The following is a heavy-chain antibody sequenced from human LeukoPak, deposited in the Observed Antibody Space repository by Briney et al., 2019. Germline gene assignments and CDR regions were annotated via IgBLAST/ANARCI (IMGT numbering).Heavy chain of an antibody. CDR3: ARGVVRDNYYYYYYMDV. V-gene: IGHV4-38-2*02. J-gene: IGHJ6*03. CDR1: GYSISSGYY. CDR2: IYHSGST. D-gene: IGHD3-10*01. Sequence: SETLSLTCTVSGYSISSGYYWGWIRQPPGKGLEWIGSIYHSGSTYYNPSLKSRVTISVDTSKNQFSLKLSSVTAADAAVYYCARGVVRDNYYYYYYMDVWGKGTTVTVSS.